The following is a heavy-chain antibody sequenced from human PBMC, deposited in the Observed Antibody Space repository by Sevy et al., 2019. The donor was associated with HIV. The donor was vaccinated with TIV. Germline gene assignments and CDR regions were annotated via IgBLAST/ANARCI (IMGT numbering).Heavy chain of an antibody. CDR3: ARDTRGYSGYDWDYYYGMDV. CDR1: GFTFSSYS. J-gene: IGHJ6*02. D-gene: IGHD5-12*01. V-gene: IGHV3-48*02. Sequence: GGSLRLSCAASGFTFSSYSMNWVRQAPGKGLEWVSYISSSSSTIYYADSVKGRFTISRDNAKNSLYLQMNSLRDEDKAVYYCARDTRGYSGYDWDYYYGMDVWGQGTTVTVSS. CDR2: ISSSSSTI.